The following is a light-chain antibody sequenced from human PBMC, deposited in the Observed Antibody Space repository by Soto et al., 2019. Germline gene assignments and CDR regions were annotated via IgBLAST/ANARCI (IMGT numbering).Light chain of an antibody. V-gene: IGKV3-15*01. J-gene: IGKJ5*01. CDR1: QSVTSN. CDR3: QQYDYWWT. CDR2: RAS. Sequence: EVVMTQSPGAVSVSPGERATLSCRASQSVTSNVAWYQQKPGQAPRLLIYRASARATGVPARFSGSGSGTEFTLTISSLQSEDFGIYYCQQYDYWWTFGQGTRLENK.